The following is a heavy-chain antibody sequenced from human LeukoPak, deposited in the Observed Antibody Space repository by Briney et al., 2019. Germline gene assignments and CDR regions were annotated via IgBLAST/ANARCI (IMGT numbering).Heavy chain of an antibody. Sequence: ASVKVSCKVSGYTLTELSIHWVRQAPGKGLEGMGGFDPEDGETIYAQRFQGRVTMTEDTSTDTAYMELSSLRSEDAAVYYCATVSYYYDSSGYQGYFQHWGQGTLVTVSS. CDR2: FDPEDGET. J-gene: IGHJ1*01. D-gene: IGHD3-22*01. V-gene: IGHV1-24*01. CDR3: ATVSYYYDSSGYQGYFQH. CDR1: GYTLTELS.